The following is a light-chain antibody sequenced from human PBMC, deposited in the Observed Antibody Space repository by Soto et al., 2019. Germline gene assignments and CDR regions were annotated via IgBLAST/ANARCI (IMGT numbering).Light chain of an antibody. CDR2: LNSDGSH. CDR1: SGHSNYA. CDR3: QTWGSGIVV. V-gene: IGLV4-69*01. J-gene: IGLJ2*01. Sequence: VVTQSPSASASLGASVKLTCTLSSGHSNYAIAWHQQQSEKGPRYLMKLNSDGSHSKGDGIPDRFSGSSSGAERYLTISSLQSEDEADYYCQTWGSGIVVFGGGTQLTVL.